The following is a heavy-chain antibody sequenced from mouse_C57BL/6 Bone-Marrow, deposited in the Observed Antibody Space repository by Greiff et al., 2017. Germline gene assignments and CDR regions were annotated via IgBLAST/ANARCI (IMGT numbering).Heavy chain of an antibody. Sequence: QVQLQQSGAELARPGASVKLSCKASGYTFTSYGISWVKQRTGQGLEWIGEIYPRSGNTYYNEKFKGKATLTADKSSSTAYMELRSLTSGDSAVYFVARRAYCGSSYGAMDYWGQGTSVTVSS. V-gene: IGHV1-81*01. CDR2: IYPRSGNT. J-gene: IGHJ4*01. D-gene: IGHD1-1*01. CDR3: ARRAYCGSSYGAMDY. CDR1: GYTFTSYG.